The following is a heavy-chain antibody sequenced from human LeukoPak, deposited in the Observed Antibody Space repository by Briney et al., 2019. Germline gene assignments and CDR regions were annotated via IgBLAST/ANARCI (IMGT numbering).Heavy chain of an antibody. Sequence: PGGSLRLYCAASGFTFDDYGMSWVRQTPGKGLEWDSGINWNGGSTGYADSVKGRFTISRDNAKNSLYLQMNSLRAEDTAFYYCARARITIFVVVIRDAFDIWGQGTMVTVSS. J-gene: IGHJ3*02. CDR2: INWNGGST. CDR1: GFTFDDYG. D-gene: IGHD3-3*01. V-gene: IGHV3-20*04. CDR3: ARARITIFVVVIRDAFDI.